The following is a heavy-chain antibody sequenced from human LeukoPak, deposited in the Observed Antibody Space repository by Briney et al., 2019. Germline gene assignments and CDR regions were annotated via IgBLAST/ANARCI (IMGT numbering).Heavy chain of an antibody. J-gene: IGHJ4*02. CDR3: ATDLGGGSWYGYYFDY. CDR1: GFTFSSYG. CDR2: ISYDGSNK. Sequence: GGSLRLSCAASGFTFSSYGMHWVRQAPGKGLEWVAVISYDGSNKYYADSVKGRFTISRDNSKNTLYLQMNGLRAEDTAVYYCATDLGGGSWYGYYFDYWGQGTLVTVSS. D-gene: IGHD2-15*01. V-gene: IGHV3-30*03.